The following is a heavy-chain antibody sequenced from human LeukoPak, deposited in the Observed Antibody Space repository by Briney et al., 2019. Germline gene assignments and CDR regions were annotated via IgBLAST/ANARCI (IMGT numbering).Heavy chain of an antibody. Sequence: SETLSLTCTVSGGSISSYYWSWIRQPPGKGLEWIGYIYYSGSTNYNPSLKSRVTISVDTSKNQFSLKLSSVTAEDTAVYYCARSYDYWGQGTLVTVSS. CDR1: GGSISSYY. V-gene: IGHV4-59*01. CDR3: ARSYDY. CDR2: IYYSGST. J-gene: IGHJ4*02.